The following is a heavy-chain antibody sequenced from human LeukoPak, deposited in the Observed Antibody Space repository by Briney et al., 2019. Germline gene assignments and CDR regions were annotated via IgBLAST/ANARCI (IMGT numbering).Heavy chain of an antibody. J-gene: IGHJ6*02. Sequence: SVKVSCKASGGTFSSYAISWVRQAPGQGLEWMGRIIPILGIANYAQKFQGRVTITADKSTSTAYMELSSLRSGDTAVYYCARDNRGSSWYRAYYYYYGMDVWGQGTTVTVSS. CDR2: IIPILGIA. CDR3: ARDNRGSSWYRAYYYYYGMDV. CDR1: GGTFSSYA. V-gene: IGHV1-69*04. D-gene: IGHD6-13*01.